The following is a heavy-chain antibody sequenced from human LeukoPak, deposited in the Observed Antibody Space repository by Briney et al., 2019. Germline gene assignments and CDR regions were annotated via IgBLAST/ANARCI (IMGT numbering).Heavy chain of an antibody. D-gene: IGHD6-13*01. CDR1: GVSMSGYY. V-gene: IGHV4-59*01. CDR3: ARAGSSSWPHYYYYMDV. CDR2: IYYRGDT. Sequence: PSETLSLTCSVSGVSMSGYYWSWLRQPPGQGLEWVGFIYYRGDTKYNPSLKSRVTILVDTSKNQLSLKLSSVTAADTAVYYCARAGSSSWPHYYYYMDVWGKGTTVTISS. J-gene: IGHJ6*03.